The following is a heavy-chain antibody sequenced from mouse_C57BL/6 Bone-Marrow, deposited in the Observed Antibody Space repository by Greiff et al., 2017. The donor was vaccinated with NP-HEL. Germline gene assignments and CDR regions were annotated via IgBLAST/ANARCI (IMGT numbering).Heavy chain of an antibody. D-gene: IGHD1-1*02. J-gene: IGHJ3*01. V-gene: IGHV1-81*01. CDR3: AREGSYAWFAY. CDR1: GYTFTSYG. CDR2: IYPRSGNT. Sequence: VQLQQSGAELARPGASVKLSCKASGYTFTSYGISWVKQRTGQGLEWIGEIYPRSGNTYYNEKFKGKATLTADKSSSTAYMELRSLTSEDSAVYFCAREGSYAWFAYWGQGTLVTVSA.